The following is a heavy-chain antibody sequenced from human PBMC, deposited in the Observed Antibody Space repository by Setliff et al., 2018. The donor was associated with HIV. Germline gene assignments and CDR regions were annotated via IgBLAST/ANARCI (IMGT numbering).Heavy chain of an antibody. D-gene: IGHD1-26*01. CDR2: VFVTGPT. CDR3: ARAAYSGTYLWEPASDL. CDR1: GGSMRSGSHF. Sequence: SETLSLTCTVSGGSMRSGSHFWSWIRQPAGKGLEWLGHVFVTGPTNYNSALGSRITISVEPTKNQFSLNLASATAADTAVYYYARAAYSGTYLWEPASDLWGPGTLVTVSS. J-gene: IGHJ2*01. V-gene: IGHV4-61*09.